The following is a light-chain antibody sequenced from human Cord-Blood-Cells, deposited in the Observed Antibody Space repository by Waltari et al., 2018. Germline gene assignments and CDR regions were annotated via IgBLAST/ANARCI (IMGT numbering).Light chain of an antibody. V-gene: IGLV2-23*01. J-gene: IGLJ3*02. Sequence: SVSGSPGQSITISCTGTSSDVGSYNLVSWYQQHPDKAPKLMIYEGSKRPSGVSNRFSGSKSGNTASLTISGLQAEDEADYYCCSYAGSSTWVFGGGTKLTVL. CDR1: SSDVGSYNL. CDR2: EGS. CDR3: CSYAGSSTWV.